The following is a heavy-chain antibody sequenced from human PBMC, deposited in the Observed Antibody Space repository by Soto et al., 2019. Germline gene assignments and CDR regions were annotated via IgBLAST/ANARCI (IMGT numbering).Heavy chain of an antibody. V-gene: IGHV3-33*01. CDR2: IWYDGSNK. Sequence: QVQLVESGGGVVQPGRSLRLSCAASGFTFSSYGMHWVRQAPGKGLEWVAVIWYDGSNKYYADSVKGRFTISRDNSKNTLYLQMNTLRADDTAVYYCARESLTLWFGDGIAVWGQGTTVTVSS. D-gene: IGHD3-10*01. CDR1: GFTFSSYG. J-gene: IGHJ6*02. CDR3: ARESLTLWFGDGIAV.